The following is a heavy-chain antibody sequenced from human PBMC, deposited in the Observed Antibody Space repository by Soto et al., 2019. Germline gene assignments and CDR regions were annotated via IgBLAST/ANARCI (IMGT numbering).Heavy chain of an antibody. V-gene: IGHV4-34*01. D-gene: IGHD1-26*01. CDR1: GGSFRGYY. CDR3: ARLPDSGSYFEY. CDR2: INHSGST. Sequence: TLSLTCAVYGGSFRGYYWSWIRQPPGKGLEWIGEINHSGSTNYNPSLKSRVTISVDASKNQFSLELSSVTAADTAVYYCARLPDSGSYFEYWGQGTLVTVSS. J-gene: IGHJ4*02.